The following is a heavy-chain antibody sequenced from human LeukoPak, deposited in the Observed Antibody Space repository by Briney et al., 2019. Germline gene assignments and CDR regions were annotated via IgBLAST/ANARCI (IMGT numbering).Heavy chain of an antibody. Sequence: GASVKVSCKASGYTFNSYDINWERQATGQGLEWMGWMNPNSGNTGYAQKFQGRVTMTKNNSITTVYMELSSLRSEDTAVYYCARALSWTTESYYYVDVWGKGTTVTISS. D-gene: IGHD3/OR15-3a*01. V-gene: IGHV1-8*01. CDR2: MNPNSGNT. CDR1: GYTFNSYD. J-gene: IGHJ6*03. CDR3: ARALSWTTESYYYVDV.